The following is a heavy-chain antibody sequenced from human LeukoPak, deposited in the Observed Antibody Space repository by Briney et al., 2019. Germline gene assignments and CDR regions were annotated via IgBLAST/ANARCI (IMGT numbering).Heavy chain of an antibody. Sequence: GGSLRLSCAASGFTVNNNYMNWVRQAPGKGLEWVGLIKSKTAGGTTDYAAPVKGRFSISRDDSKDTLYLQMNSLKTEDTAVYYCTTGYGGDWGQGTLVTVSS. CDR3: TTGYGGD. CDR2: IKSKTAGGTT. J-gene: IGHJ4*02. V-gene: IGHV3-15*01. D-gene: IGHD3-10*01. CDR1: GFTVNNNY.